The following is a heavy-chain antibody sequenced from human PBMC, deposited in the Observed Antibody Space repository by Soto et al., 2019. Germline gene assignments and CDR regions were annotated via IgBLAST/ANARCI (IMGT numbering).Heavy chain of an antibody. V-gene: IGHV1-69*13. CDR1: GYTFSNYG. CDR3: AKGSSSGRFDY. J-gene: IGHJ4*02. D-gene: IGHD6-6*01. Sequence: SVKVSCKTSGYTFSNYGITWVRQAPGQPLEWLGWIIPIFGTANYAQKFQGRVTITADESTSTAYMELSSLRSEDTAVYYCAKGSSSGRFDYWGQGTLVTVSS. CDR2: IIPIFGTA.